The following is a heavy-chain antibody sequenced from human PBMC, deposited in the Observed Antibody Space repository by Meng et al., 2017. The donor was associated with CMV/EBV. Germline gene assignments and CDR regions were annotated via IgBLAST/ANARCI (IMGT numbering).Heavy chain of an antibody. V-gene: IGHV6-1*01. CDR1: GDSVSSNSAA. J-gene: IGHJ6*02. Sequence: LRLSCAISGDSVSSNSAAWNWIRQSPSRGLEWLGRTYYRSKWYNDYAVSVKSRITINPDTSKNQFSLQLNSVTPEDTAVYYCARDLRGSSGPIYYGMDVWGQGTTVTVSS. D-gene: IGHD2-2*01. CDR3: ARDLRGSSGPIYYGMDV. CDR2: TYYRSKWYN.